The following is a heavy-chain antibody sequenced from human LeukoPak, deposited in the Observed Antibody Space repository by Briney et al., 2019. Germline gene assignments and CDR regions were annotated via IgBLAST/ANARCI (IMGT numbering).Heavy chain of an antibody. Sequence: ASVKVSCKASGYSFTGYYVHWVRQAPGQGLEWMGWINPNSGDTKYAQKFQVRVTMTRDTSGNTASMELTSLTSDDTAVYYCMRGSATATGARGEDYWGQGTLVTVSS. CDR1: GYSFTGYY. CDR3: MRGSATATGARGEDY. J-gene: IGHJ4*02. CDR2: INPNSGDT. D-gene: IGHD2-21*02. V-gene: IGHV1-2*02.